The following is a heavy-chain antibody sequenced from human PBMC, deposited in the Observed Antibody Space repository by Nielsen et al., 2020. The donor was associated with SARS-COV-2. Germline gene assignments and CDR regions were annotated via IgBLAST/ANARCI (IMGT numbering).Heavy chain of an antibody. V-gene: IGHV3-30*19. CDR2: ISYDGSNK. Sequence: GESLKISCAASGFTFSSYGMHWVRQAPGKGLEWVAVISYDGSNKYYADSVKGRFTISRDNSKNTLYLQMNSLRAEDTAVYYCARGDYYAFYYMDVWGKGTTVTVSS. CDR3: ARGDYYAFYYMDV. J-gene: IGHJ6*03. CDR1: GFTFSSYG. D-gene: IGHD3-10*01.